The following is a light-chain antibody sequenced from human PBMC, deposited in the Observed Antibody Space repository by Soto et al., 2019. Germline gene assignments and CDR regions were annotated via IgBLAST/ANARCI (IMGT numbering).Light chain of an antibody. Sequence: DIVLTQSPGTLSLSPGERATLSCRASQSVSSNYLAWYQQKPGQAPRLLIYGASIRATGIPDRFSGSGSGTDFTLTISRLEPEDFAVYSCQPYGYSHHTFGQGTTLEI. J-gene: IGKJ2*01. CDR2: GAS. CDR3: QPYGYSHHT. CDR1: QSVSSNY. V-gene: IGKV3-20*01.